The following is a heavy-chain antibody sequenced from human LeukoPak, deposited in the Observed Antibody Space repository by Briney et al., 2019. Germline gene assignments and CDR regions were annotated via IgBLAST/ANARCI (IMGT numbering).Heavy chain of an antibody. V-gene: IGHV3-21*01. CDR2: ISSSSSYI. Sequence: GGSLRLSCAASGLTFSSYSMNWVRQAPGKGLEWVSSISSSSSYIYYADSVKGRFTISRDNAQNSMYLQMNSLRVEDTAVYYCTSWGDTTAEYFQRWGQGTLVTVSS. J-gene: IGHJ1*01. CDR1: GLTFSSYS. CDR3: TSWGDTTAEYFQR. D-gene: IGHD2-21*02.